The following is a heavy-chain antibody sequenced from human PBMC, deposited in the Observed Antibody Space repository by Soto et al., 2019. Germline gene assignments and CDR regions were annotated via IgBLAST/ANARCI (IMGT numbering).Heavy chain of an antibody. D-gene: IGHD2-2*01. Sequence: QVQLQQWGAGLLKPSETLSLTCAVYGGSFSGYYWSWIRQPPVKVLEWIGEINHSGSTNYNPSLKSRVTISVDTSKNQFSLKLSSVTAADTAVYYCARMVPAAMGYFDYWGQGTLVTVSS. V-gene: IGHV4-34*01. CDR1: GGSFSGYY. J-gene: IGHJ4*02. CDR3: ARMVPAAMGYFDY. CDR2: INHSGST.